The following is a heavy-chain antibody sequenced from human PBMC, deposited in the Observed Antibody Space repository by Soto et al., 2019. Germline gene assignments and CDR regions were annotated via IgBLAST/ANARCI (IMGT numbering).Heavy chain of an antibody. J-gene: IGHJ4*02. Sequence: SCKASGGTFSCYAISWIRQPPGKGLEWVGSIYYSGSTYYNPSLKSRVTISVDTSKNQFSLHLSSVTAADTAVYYCSFGSSCPLLDYWVQRTLVPVPP. V-gene: IGHV4-39*01. CDR3: SFGSSCPLLDY. CDR2: IYYSGST. CDR1: GGTFSCYAI. D-gene: IGHD6-13*01.